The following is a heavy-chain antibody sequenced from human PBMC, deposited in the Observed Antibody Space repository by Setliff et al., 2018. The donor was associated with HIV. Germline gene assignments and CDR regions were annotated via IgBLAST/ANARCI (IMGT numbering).Heavy chain of an antibody. CDR3: AGRGGYNDWYFDY. CDR1: GASISTYY. D-gene: IGHD5-12*01. Sequence: SETLSLTCTVSGASISTYYWSWIRQPPGKGLEWIGYIFYSGSSNYNPSLKSRVTMSVDTSKNQFSLNLTSVTAADTAMYYCAGRGGYNDWYFDYWGQGALVTVSS. J-gene: IGHJ4*02. V-gene: IGHV4-59*01. CDR2: IFYSGSS.